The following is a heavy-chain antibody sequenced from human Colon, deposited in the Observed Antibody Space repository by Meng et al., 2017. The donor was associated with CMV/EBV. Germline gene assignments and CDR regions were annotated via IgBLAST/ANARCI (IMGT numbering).Heavy chain of an antibody. CDR3: VRGVGDTAMVDY. Sequence: CKTSGYGCTHYAMNWVRQAPGQGLEWMGWIHTNTGKPTYAQGFTGRFVFSLETSVSTAYLQISSLEAEDSAVYYCVRGVGDTAMVDYWGQGTLVTVSS. J-gene: IGHJ4*02. CDR2: IHTNTGKP. V-gene: IGHV7-4-1*02. CDR1: GYGCTHYA. D-gene: IGHD5-18*01.